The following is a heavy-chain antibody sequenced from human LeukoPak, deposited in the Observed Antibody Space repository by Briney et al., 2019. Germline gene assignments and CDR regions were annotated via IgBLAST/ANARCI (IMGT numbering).Heavy chain of an antibody. CDR3: ARESERVMDLDY. V-gene: IGHV4-34*01. CDR1: GGSFSGYY. Sequence: PSETLSLTCAVYGGSFSGYYWSWIRQPPGKGLEWIGEINHSGSTNYNPSLKSRVTISVDTSKNQFSLKLSSVTAADTAVYYCARESERVMDLDYWGQGTLVTVSS. D-gene: IGHD2-21*01. J-gene: IGHJ4*02. CDR2: INHSGST.